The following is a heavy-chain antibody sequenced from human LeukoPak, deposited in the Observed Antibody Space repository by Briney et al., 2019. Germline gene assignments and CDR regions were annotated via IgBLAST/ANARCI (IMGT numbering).Heavy chain of an antibody. CDR2: IYYSGST. Sequence: SETLSLTCTVSGGSISSYYWSWIRQPPGKGLEWIGYIYYSGSTNYNTSLKSRVTISVDTSKNQFSLKLSSVTAADTAVYYCGRAVAGYYFDYWGQGTLVTVSS. V-gene: IGHV4-59*01. J-gene: IGHJ4*02. CDR1: GGSISSYY. CDR3: GRAVAGYYFDY. D-gene: IGHD6-19*01.